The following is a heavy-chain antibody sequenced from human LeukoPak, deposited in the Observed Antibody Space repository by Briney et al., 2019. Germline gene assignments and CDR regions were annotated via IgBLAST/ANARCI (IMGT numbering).Heavy chain of an antibody. D-gene: IGHD4-11*01. CDR1: GGSITSGTSY. Sequence: SETLSLTCNVSGGSITSGTSYWGWIRQPPGKGLEWIANIFYNGSPYYNPSLKSRVTISVDTSKNLFSLILRSVTATDTAIYYCARRLDSSRSPRGRTFDVWGHGTLVTVSS. CDR3: ARRLDSSRSPRGRTFDV. J-gene: IGHJ3*01. CDR2: IFYNGSP. V-gene: IGHV4-39*02.